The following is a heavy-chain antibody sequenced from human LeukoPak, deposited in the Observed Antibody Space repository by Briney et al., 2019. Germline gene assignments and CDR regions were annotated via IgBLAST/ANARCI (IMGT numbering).Heavy chain of an antibody. CDR3: AKDRLGATDWYFDL. CDR1: GFTFSSYG. Sequence: GGSLRLSCAASGFTFSSYGTHWVRQAPGKGLEWVAVISYDGSSKYYADSVKGRFTISRDNSKNTLYLQMNSLRAEDTAVYYCAKDRLGATDWYFDLWGRGTLVTVSS. V-gene: IGHV3-30*18. D-gene: IGHD1-26*01. CDR2: ISYDGSSK. J-gene: IGHJ2*01.